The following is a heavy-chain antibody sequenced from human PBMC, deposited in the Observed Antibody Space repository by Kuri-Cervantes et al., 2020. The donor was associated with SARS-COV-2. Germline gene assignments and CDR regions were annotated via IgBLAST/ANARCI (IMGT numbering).Heavy chain of an antibody. J-gene: IGHJ4*02. D-gene: IGHD1-26*01. CDR3: ARGGSGNHPNLLGY. Sequence: GSLRLSCYVSGFSYHWGWIRQSPGKGLEWIGSISHSGSTYYSPSLKSRVTISADTSNNQFSLKLSSVTAADTAVYYCARGGSGNHPNLLGYWGQGTLVAVSS. CDR1: GFSYH. CDR2: ISHSGST. V-gene: IGHV4-38-2*02.